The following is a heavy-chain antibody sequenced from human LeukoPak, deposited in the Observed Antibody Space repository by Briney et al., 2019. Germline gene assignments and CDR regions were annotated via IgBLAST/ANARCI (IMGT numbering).Heavy chain of an antibody. Sequence: GGSLRLSCAASGFTFTTYWMTWVRQAPGKGLEWVANVKQDGSQKYYVDSVKGRFTISRDNAKNSLYLQMNSLKAEDTAVYYCARENWANDYWGQGTLVIVSS. D-gene: IGHD7-27*01. CDR1: GFTFTTYW. V-gene: IGHV3-7*01. CDR2: VKQDGSQK. J-gene: IGHJ4*02. CDR3: ARENWANDY.